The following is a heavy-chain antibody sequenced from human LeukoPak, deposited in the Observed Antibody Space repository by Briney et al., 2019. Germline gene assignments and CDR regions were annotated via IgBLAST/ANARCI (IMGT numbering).Heavy chain of an antibody. CDR1: GYTLPNYA. Sequence: ASVKVSCQTSGYTLPNYAIKWVRQATGQGLEWIGWMNPNSGNTGYAQKFQGRVTMTRNTSISTAYMELSSLRSEDTAVYYCARPHCSSTDCHPPEWFDPWGQGTLVTVSS. D-gene: IGHD2-2*01. CDR3: ARPHCSSTDCHPPEWFDP. CDR2: MNPNSGNT. V-gene: IGHV1-8*01. J-gene: IGHJ5*02.